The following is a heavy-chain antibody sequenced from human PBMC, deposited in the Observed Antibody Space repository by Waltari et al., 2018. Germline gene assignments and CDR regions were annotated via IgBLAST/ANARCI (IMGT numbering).Heavy chain of an antibody. Sequence: QVQLQESGPGLVKPSETLSLTCTVSGGSISSYYWSWIRQPAGKGLEWIGRIYTRGSTNYNPALRSRVTMSVDTSKNQFSLKLSSVTAADTAVYYCARGHTKYSGSYGWFDPWGQGTLVTVSS. CDR1: GGSISSYY. D-gene: IGHD1-26*01. J-gene: IGHJ5*02. CDR3: ARGHTKYSGSYGWFDP. V-gene: IGHV4-4*07. CDR2: IYTRGST.